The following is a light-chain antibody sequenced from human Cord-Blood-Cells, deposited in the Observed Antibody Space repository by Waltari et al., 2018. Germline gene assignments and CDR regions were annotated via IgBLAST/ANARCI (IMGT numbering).Light chain of an antibody. J-gene: IGKJ4*01. CDR2: AAS. V-gene: IGKV1-39*01. CDR1: QSISSY. Sequence: DIQMTQSPSYLSASVGGRVTITCRASQSISSYLNWYQQKPRKAPNLLIYAASSWQSGVPSRFSCSGSGTDFTLTISSLQPEDFATDYCQQSYSTPPLTFGGGTKVEIK. CDR3: QQSYSTPPLT.